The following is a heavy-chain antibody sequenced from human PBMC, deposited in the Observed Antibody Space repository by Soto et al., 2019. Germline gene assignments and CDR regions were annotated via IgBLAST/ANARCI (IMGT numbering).Heavy chain of an antibody. CDR2: ISGSYTYP. Sequence: GGSLRLSCAASGFTFSDYYISWIRKGPGKGLEWVSYISGSYTYPNYADSVKGRFTISRDNAKNSLYLQMNSLRAEDTGVYYCARLISTAGVPDYWGQGTRVTVSS. CDR3: ARLISTAGVPDY. J-gene: IGHJ4*02. D-gene: IGHD6-13*01. V-gene: IGHV3-11*06. CDR1: GFTFSDYY.